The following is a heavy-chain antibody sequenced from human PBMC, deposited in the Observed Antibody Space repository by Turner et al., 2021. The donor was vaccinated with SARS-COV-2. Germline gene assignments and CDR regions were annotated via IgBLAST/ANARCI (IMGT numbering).Heavy chain of an antibody. CDR3: ARARWHYYDSSGYYPDAFDI. D-gene: IGHD3-22*01. CDR1: GFTFRGYA. CDR2: ISSSSSYI. V-gene: IGHV3-21*01. J-gene: IGHJ3*02. Sequence: EVQLLESGGGLVQPGGSLRLSCAASGFTFRGYAMSWVRQAPGKGLEWVSSISSSSSYIYYADSVKGRFTISRDNAKNSLYLQMNSLRAEDTAVYYCARARWHYYDSSGYYPDAFDIWGQGTMVTVSS.